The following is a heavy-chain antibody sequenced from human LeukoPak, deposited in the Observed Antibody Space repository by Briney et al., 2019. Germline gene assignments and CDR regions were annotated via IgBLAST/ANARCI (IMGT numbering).Heavy chain of an antibody. CDR3: ARSPPYKSSYYYGSGTQFDY. Sequence: SQTLSLTCTVSGGSISGGGYYWSWIRQHPGKGLEWIGYIYYSGSTYYNPSLKSRVTISVDTSKNQFSLKLSSVTAADTAVYYCARSPPYKSSYYYGSGTQFDYWGQGTLVTVSS. J-gene: IGHJ4*02. CDR2: IYYSGST. D-gene: IGHD3-10*01. V-gene: IGHV4-31*03. CDR1: GGSISGGGYY.